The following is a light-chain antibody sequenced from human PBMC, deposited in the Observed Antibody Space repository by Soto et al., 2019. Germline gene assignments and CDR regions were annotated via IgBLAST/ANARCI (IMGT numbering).Light chain of an antibody. CDR2: GAS. Sequence: EIVLTQSPGTLSLSPGERATLSCRASQRVSNSYFAWYQQKPGQAPRLLIYGASRRATDIPDRFTGSGSGTDFTLTITRLEPEDFAVYYCQQYEAFGQGTKLEIK. CDR1: QRVSNSY. CDR3: QQYEA. V-gene: IGKV3-20*01. J-gene: IGKJ2*01.